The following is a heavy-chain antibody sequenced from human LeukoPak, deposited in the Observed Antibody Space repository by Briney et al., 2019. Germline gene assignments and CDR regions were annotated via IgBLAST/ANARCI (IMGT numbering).Heavy chain of an antibody. CDR2: VTNGGSST. V-gene: IGHV3-11*01. CDR3: ARDRGIVVTDMGFYFDL. CDR1: GFRFSDYY. Sequence: SGGSLRLSCAASGFRFSDYYMSWIRQAPGKGLEWISFVTNGGSSTYVASVKGRFTVSRDDAKNSLYLQLTSLTVEDTAVYYCARDRGIVVTDMGFYFDLWGPGTLVTVSS. D-gene: IGHD1-20*01. J-gene: IGHJ4*02.